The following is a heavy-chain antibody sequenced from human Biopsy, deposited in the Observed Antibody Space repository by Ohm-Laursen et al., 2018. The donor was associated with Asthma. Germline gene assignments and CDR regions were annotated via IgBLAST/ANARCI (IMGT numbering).Heavy chain of an antibody. CDR2: ISWNSATI. Sequence: SLRLFCAASGFKFDEYTMHWVRQAPGKGLEWVSGISWNSATIGYADSVEGRFTISRDNAKNSVFLHMDSLRPEDTAFYYCAKVRSDWVITEPFDYWGQGVLVTVSS. J-gene: IGHJ4*02. D-gene: IGHD3-22*01. CDR3: AKVRSDWVITEPFDY. CDR1: GFKFDEYT. V-gene: IGHV3-9*01.